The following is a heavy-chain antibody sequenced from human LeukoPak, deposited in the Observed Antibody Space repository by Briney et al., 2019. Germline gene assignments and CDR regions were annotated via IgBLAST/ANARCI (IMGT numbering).Heavy chain of an antibody. V-gene: IGHV3-7*01. CDR1: GFTFTSYW. J-gene: IGHJ4*02. CDR2: IKQDGSEK. Sequence: GGSLRLSCAASGFTFTSYWMSWVRQAPGKGLEWVANIKQDGSEKYYVDSVKGRFTISRDNAKNSLYLQMNSLRAEDTAVYYCARDGAGLVRGPDYWGQGTLVTVSS. CDR3: ARDGAGLVRGPDY. D-gene: IGHD3-10*01.